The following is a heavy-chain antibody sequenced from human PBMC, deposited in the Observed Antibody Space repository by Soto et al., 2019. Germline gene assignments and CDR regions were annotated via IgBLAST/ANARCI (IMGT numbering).Heavy chain of an antibody. CDR2: ISAGGGGT. CDR3: AKDVGQWVETFDY. J-gene: IGHJ4*01. CDR1: GFTLTRSA. Sequence: GGSLRLSCAGSGFTLTRSAVSWVRQAPGKGLEWVSGISAGGGGTYYADSVKGRFTISRDVAKNTVYLQMNGLRVEDTAVYYCAKDVGQWVETFDYCGHGTLVTVSS. V-gene: IGHV3-23*01. D-gene: IGHD6-19*01.